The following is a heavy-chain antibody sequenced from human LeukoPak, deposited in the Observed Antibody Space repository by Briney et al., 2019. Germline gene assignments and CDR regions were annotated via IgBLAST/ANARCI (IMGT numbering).Heavy chain of an antibody. Sequence: GGSLRLSCAASGFTFSSYAMSWVRQAPGKGLEWVSAISGSGGSTYYADSVRGRFTISRDNSKNTLYLQMNSLRAEDTAVYYWAKDHTTVCLGGSLDYWGQGPRVTVSS. J-gene: IGHJ4*02. D-gene: IGHD3-16*01. CDR2: ISGSGGST. V-gene: IGHV3-23*01. CDR1: GFTFSSYA. CDR3: AKDHTTVCLGGSLDY.